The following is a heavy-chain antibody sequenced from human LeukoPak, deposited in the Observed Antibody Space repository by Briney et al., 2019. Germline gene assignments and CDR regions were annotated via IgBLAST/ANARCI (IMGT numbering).Heavy chain of an antibody. Sequence: PSETLSLTCTVPGGSISSYYWSWIRQPPGKGLEWIGYIYYSGSTNYNPSLKSRVTISVDTSKNQFSLKLSSVTAADTAVYYCARVLLRYFDWFPYFDYWGQGTLVTVSS. D-gene: IGHD3-9*01. J-gene: IGHJ4*02. CDR1: GGSISSYY. CDR2: IYYSGST. V-gene: IGHV4-59*01. CDR3: ARVLLRYFDWFPYFDY.